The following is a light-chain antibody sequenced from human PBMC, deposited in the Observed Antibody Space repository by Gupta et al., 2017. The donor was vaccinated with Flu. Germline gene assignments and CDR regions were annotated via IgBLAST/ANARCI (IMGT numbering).Light chain of an antibody. V-gene: IGLV2-11*01. CDR1: SSDVGGYNY. CDR2: EVT. CDR3: SSYAGTYTFWI. Sequence: QSAPTQPRSVSGSPGQSVTISCTGASSDVGGYNYVSWYQQHPGKAPKLMIYEVTKRPSGVPDRFSGSKSGNTASLTISGLQAGDEADYYCSSYAGTYTFWIFGGGTKLTVL. J-gene: IGLJ2*01.